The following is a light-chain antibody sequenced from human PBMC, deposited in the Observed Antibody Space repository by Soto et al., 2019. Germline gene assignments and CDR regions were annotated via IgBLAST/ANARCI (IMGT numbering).Light chain of an antibody. Sequence: LTQSPSFLSASVEDRVTLSCRASQSVSSNLAWYQQKPGQAPRLLIYDVSNRATGIPARFSGSGSGTDFTLTISSLEPEDFAVYYCQQRSNWPRTFGQGTKVEIK. CDR3: QQRSNWPRT. V-gene: IGKV3-11*01. CDR2: DVS. CDR1: QSVSSN. J-gene: IGKJ1*01.